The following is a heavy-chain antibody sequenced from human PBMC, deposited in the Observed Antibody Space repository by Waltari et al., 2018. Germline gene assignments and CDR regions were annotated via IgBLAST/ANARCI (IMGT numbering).Heavy chain of an antibody. Sequence: QVQLQQWGAGLLKPSETLSLTCAVYGGSFSGYYWSWIRQPPGKGLEWIGEINQSGSTNYNPALKSRVTISVDTAKNQFSLKLSSVTAADTAVYYCARGRTAGRLPPRFSWYFDLWGRGTLVTVSS. V-gene: IGHV4-34*01. D-gene: IGHD5-12*01. CDR3: ARGRTAGRLPPRFSWYFDL. CDR2: INQSGST. CDR1: GGSFSGYY. J-gene: IGHJ2*01.